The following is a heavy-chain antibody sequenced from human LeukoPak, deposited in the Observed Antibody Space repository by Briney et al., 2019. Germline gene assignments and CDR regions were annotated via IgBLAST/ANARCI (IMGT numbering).Heavy chain of an antibody. D-gene: IGHD3-22*01. V-gene: IGHV4-59*12. CDR3: ARSGYSISHLY. CDR1: GGSISSYY. Sequence: PSETLSLTCTVSGGSISSYYWSWIRQPPGKGLEWIGYIYYSGSTNYNPSLKSRVTISVDTSKNQFSLKLSSVTAADTAVYYCARSGYSISHLYWGQGTLVTASS. CDR2: IYYSGST. J-gene: IGHJ4*02.